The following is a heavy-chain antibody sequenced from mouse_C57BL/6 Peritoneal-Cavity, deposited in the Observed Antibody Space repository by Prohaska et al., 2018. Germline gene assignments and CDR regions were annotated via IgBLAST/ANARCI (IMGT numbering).Heavy chain of an antibody. CDR2: LANGNT. Sequence: LANGNTKYDPKFQGKATLTADTSSNTAYLQLSSLTSEDTAIYYCARHGSSYESWYFDVWGTGTTVTVSS. CDR3: ARHGSSYESWYFDV. V-gene: IGHV14-3*01. D-gene: IGHD1-1*01. J-gene: IGHJ1*03.